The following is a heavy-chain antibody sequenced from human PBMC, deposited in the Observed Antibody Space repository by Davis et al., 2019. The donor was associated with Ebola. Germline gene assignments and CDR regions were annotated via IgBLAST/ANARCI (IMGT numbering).Heavy chain of an antibody. CDR2: IGTAGDT. CDR1: GFTFSSYD. J-gene: IGHJ5*02. D-gene: IGHD1-14*01. CDR3: AKDGRGSITPNWFDP. Sequence: LSLTCAASGFTFSSYDMHWVRQATGKGLEWVSAIGTAGDTYYPGSVKGRFTISRDNSKNTLYLQMSSLRAEDTAVYYCAKDGRGSITPNWFDPWGQGSLVTVSS. V-gene: IGHV3-13*01.